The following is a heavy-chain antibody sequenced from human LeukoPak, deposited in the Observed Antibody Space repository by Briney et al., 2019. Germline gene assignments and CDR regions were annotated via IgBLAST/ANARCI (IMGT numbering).Heavy chain of an antibody. V-gene: IGHV3-30*02. D-gene: IGHD1-26*01. Sequence: GGSLRLSCVASGFTFSRYDMHWVRQAPGKGLEWLAFVRFDGRETFYADSVNGRFTISRDNSDNMVYLQMNSLRPEDTGVYYCARDKSTIRVGATDYRYYYMDVWGKGTTVTVSS. CDR1: GFTFSRYD. CDR2: VRFDGRET. CDR3: ARDKSTIRVGATDYRYYYMDV. J-gene: IGHJ6*03.